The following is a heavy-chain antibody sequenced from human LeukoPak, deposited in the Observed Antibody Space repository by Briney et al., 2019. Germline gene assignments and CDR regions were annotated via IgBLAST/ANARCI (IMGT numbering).Heavy chain of an antibody. Sequence: SETLSLTCAVSGGSISSSSYYWGWIRQPPGKGLEWIGSIYYSGSTYYNPSLKSRVTISVDTSKNQFSLKLSSVTAADTAVYYCARHQGSGYYYPFDYWGQGTLLTVSS. V-gene: IGHV4-39*01. CDR3: ARHQGSGYYYPFDY. D-gene: IGHD3-22*01. CDR2: IYYSGST. J-gene: IGHJ4*02. CDR1: GGSISSSSYY.